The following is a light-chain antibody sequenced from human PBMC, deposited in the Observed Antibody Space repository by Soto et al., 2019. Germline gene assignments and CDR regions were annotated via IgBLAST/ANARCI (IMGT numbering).Light chain of an antibody. J-gene: IGKJ5*01. Sequence: IVMAQCTDTVYFSPCAIATLTSSSSQSFNSIYLAWYQQTPGQAPRLLIYGASRRATGIPARFSGSGCGTDFSLASGSVEPDDFPFYYCRLRLHLLVTCGVGTRVDIK. CDR1: QSFNSIY. CDR2: GAS. V-gene: IGKV3D-20*02. CDR3: RLRLHLLVT.